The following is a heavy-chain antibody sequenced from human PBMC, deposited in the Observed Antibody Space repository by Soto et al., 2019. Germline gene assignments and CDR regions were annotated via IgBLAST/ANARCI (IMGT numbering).Heavy chain of an antibody. J-gene: IGHJ4*02. CDR2: INAGNGNT. D-gene: IGHD6-13*01. CDR3: ARDRAAAGREIDY. Sequence: GASVKVSCKASGNSFATYAMHWVRQAPGQRLEWMGWINAGNGNTKYSQKLQGRVTITRDTSASTAYMELSSLRSEDTAVYYCARDRAAAGREIDYWGQGTLVTVSS. V-gene: IGHV1-3*01. CDR1: GNSFATYA.